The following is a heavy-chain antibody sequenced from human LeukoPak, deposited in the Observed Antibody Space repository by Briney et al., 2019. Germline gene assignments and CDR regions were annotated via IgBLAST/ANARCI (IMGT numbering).Heavy chain of an antibody. CDR2: FSPLLRAA. CDR3: ARVITIGQPPYYYYMDV. J-gene: IGHJ6*03. CDR1: GGTFSSSA. D-gene: IGHD3-10*01. Sequence: ASVKVSCKASGGTFSSSAFSWVRQAPGQGLEWMGGFSPLLRAANYAQDFQGRVKITADESTTTAYMQLTSLRSEDTAVYFCARVITIGQPPYYYYMDVWGKGTAVTVSS. V-gene: IGHV1-69*13.